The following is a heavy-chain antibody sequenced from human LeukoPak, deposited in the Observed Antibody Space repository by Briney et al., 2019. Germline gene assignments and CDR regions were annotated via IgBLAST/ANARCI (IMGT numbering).Heavy chain of an antibody. CDR2: IRYDGSNK. CDR3: AKAPTHYRVWDDYDSTVLSY. CDR1: GFTFSSYG. Sequence: GGSLRLSCAASGFTFSSYGMHCVRQAPGKGLEWAAVIRYDGSNKYYADSVKGGFTISRDNSKNTLYLQMNRLRAADTDVYYCAKAPTHYRVWDDYDSTVLSYWGQGPLVTVSS. J-gene: IGHJ4*02. D-gene: IGHD3-22*01. V-gene: IGHV3-30*02.